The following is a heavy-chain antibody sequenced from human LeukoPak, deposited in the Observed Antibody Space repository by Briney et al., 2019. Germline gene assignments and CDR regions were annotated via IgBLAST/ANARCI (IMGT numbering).Heavy chain of an antibody. J-gene: IGHJ4*02. V-gene: IGHV3-53*01. CDR3: ARVVSLSGIGYFDY. CDR2: IHTGGDT. D-gene: IGHD3-10*01. CDR1: GLAVSNNY. Sequence: GGSLRLSCAASGLAVSNNYMTWVRQAPGKGLEWVSVIHTGGDTYYPDSVQGRFTISRDSSKNTLHLRMNSLRAEDTAIYYCARVVSLSGIGYFDYWGRGTLVTVSS.